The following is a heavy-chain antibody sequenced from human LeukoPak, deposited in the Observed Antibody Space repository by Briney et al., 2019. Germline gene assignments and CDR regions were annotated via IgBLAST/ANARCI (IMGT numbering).Heavy chain of an antibody. CDR2: INHNGST. J-gene: IGHJ6*03. CDR1: GGSFSGYY. D-gene: IGHD3-16*01. CDR3: ARGRFRGHYMDV. Sequence: SETLSLTCAVYGGSFSGYYWSWIRQPPGKGLEWIGEINHNGSTNYNPSLKSRVAISVDTPKNQFSLKLSSVTAADTAVYYCARGRFRGHYMDVWGKGTTVTVSS. V-gene: IGHV4-34*01.